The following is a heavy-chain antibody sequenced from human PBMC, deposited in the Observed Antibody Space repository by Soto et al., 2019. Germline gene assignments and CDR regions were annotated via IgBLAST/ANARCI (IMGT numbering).Heavy chain of an antibody. CDR1: GGSISSYY. CDR2: IYYSGST. V-gene: IGHV4-59*12. J-gene: IGHJ4*02. Sequence: SETLSLTCTVSGGSISSYYWSWIRQPPGKGLEWIGYIYYSGSTNYNPSLKSRVTISADKSKNQLSLILTSVIAADTAVYFCARAPLRYYSLDYWGLGALVTVSS. D-gene: IGHD4-4*01. CDR3: ARAPLRYYSLDY.